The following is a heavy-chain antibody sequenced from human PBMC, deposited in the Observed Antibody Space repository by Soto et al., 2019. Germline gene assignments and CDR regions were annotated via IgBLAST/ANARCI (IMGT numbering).Heavy chain of an antibody. D-gene: IGHD5-18*01. V-gene: IGHV1-69*13. CDR2: IIPIFGTA. J-gene: IGHJ4*02. Sequence: SVKVSCKASGGTFSSYAISWVRQAPGQGLEWMGGIIPIFGTANYAQKFQGRVTITADESTSTAYMELSSLRSEDTAVYYCAKDFTAMAPFDYWGQGTLVTVSS. CDR3: AKDFTAMAPFDY. CDR1: GGTFSSYA.